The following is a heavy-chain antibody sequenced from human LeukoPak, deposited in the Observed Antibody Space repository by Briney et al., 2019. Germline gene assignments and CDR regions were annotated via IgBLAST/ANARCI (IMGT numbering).Heavy chain of an antibody. Sequence: SETLSLTCTVSGGSITSYYWSWIRQPPGKGLEWIGYIDARGSNDYNPSLKSRVTISVDTSKNQFSLKLSSVTAADTAVYYCARRNYDILTGYYQGGHYYYYYTDVWGKGTTVTVSS. CDR3: ARRNYDILTGYYQGGHYYYYYTDV. J-gene: IGHJ6*03. D-gene: IGHD3-9*01. CDR1: GGSITSYY. CDR2: IDARGSN. V-gene: IGHV4-4*09.